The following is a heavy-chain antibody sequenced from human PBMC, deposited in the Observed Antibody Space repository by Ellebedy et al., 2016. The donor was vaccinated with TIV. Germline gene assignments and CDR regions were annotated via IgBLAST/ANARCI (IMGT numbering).Heavy chain of an antibody. CDR2: ISSTSTYT. CDR1: GFTFSDYY. J-gene: IGHJ4*02. D-gene: IGHD3-16*02. V-gene: IGHV3-11*06. CDR3: ARNGYEDVWGSYHHDS. Sequence: GGSLRLSRAASGFTFSDYYMSWIRQAPGKGLEWVSYISSTSTYTNYTDSVKGRFTIARDNAKNSLYLQMNSLRDEDTAVYYCARNGYEDVWGSYHHDSWGQGTLVTVSS.